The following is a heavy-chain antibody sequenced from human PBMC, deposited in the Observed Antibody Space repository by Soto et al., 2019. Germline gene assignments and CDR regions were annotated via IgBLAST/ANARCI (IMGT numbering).Heavy chain of an antibody. CDR2: INAGNGNT. D-gene: IGHD6-13*01. Sequence: QVQLVQSGAEVKKPGASVKVSCKASGYTFTSYAMHWVRQAPGQRLEWMGWINAGNGNTKYSQKFQGRVTITRDTSASTADMELSSLRSEDTAVYYCARDWYSSSPDEPYFDYWGQGTLVTVSS. CDR1: GYTFTSYA. J-gene: IGHJ4*02. CDR3: ARDWYSSSPDEPYFDY. V-gene: IGHV1-3*01.